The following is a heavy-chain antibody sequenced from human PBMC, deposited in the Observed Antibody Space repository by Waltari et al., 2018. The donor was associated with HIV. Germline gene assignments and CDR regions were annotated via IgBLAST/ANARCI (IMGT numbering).Heavy chain of an antibody. V-gene: IGHV4-34*01. CDR3: ARDTPGYDILTGPPPSYGMDV. CDR2: INHSGGT. CDR1: GGSFSGYY. Sequence: QVQLQQWGAGLLKPSETLSLTCAVYGGSFSGYYWSWIRQPPGKGLEWIGEINHSGGTNYNPSLKIRVTISVDTSKNQFSLKLSSVTAADTAVYYCARDTPGYDILTGPPPSYGMDVWGQGTTVTVSS. J-gene: IGHJ6*02. D-gene: IGHD3-9*01.